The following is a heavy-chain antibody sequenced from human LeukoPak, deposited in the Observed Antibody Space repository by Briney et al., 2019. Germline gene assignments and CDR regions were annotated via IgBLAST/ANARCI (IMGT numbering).Heavy chain of an antibody. J-gene: IGHJ4*02. Sequence: PGGSLRLSCAASGFTFSTYSMNWVRQAPGKGLEWVSYINSNSGTIYYTDSVKGRFTISRDNAKNSLYVQMNSLRAEDTAVYYCARASGSYSHFDCWGQGTRVTVSS. CDR1: GFTFSTYS. CDR3: ARASGSYSHFDC. V-gene: IGHV3-48*01. CDR2: INSNSGTI. D-gene: IGHD1-26*01.